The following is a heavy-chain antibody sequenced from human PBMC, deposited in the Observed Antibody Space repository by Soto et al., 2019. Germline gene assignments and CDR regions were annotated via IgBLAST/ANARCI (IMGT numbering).Heavy chain of an antibody. D-gene: IGHD2-21*01. CDR1: GFAFSSYT. CDR2: ISSGGDST. Sequence: EIQLVESGGDLVKSGGSLRLSCVASGFAFSSYTMNWVRQAPGKGLEWISSISSGGDSTHYADSVKGRFTVTRDSAKNSVFLQMHSLRVEGTAVYYCARDVSLLVILDSWGQGTLVTVSS. CDR3: ARDVSLLVILDS. J-gene: IGHJ5*02. V-gene: IGHV3-21*06.